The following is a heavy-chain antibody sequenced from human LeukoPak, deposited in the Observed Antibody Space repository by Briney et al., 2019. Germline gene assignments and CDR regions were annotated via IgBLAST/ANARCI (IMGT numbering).Heavy chain of an antibody. J-gene: IGHJ4*02. CDR1: GFAFSSQA. D-gene: IGHD6-19*01. CDR3: AKDARRTSGWYFFDY. CDR2: ISDSGGIT. V-gene: IGHV3-23*01. Sequence: GGSLRLSCAASGFAFSSQAMGWVRQAPGKGLEWVSVISDSGGITYYADSVKGRFTISRDNSKNTLFLQMNSMRAEDTAVYFCAKDARRTSGWYFFDYWGQGTLVTVSS.